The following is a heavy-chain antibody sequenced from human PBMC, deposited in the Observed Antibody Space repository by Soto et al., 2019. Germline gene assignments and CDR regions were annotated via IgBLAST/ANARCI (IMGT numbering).Heavy chain of an antibody. CDR3: TTDPLEEGSSWTPIDY. J-gene: IGHJ4*02. V-gene: IGHV3-15*01. CDR2: IKSKTDGGTT. D-gene: IGHD6-13*01. Sequence: GVSLRLSCAASGFTFSNAWMSWVRQAPGKGLEWVGRIKSKTDGGTTDYAAPVKGRFTISRDDSKNTLYLQMNSLKTEDTAVYYCTTDPLEEGSSWTPIDYWGQGTLVTFSS. CDR1: GFTFSNAW.